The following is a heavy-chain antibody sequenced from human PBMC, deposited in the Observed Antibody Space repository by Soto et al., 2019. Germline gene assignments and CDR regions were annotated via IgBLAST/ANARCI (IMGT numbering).Heavy chain of an antibody. D-gene: IGHD5-12*01. CDR3: ARGIQGDGSSDY. V-gene: IGHV4-34*01. J-gene: IGHJ4*02. Sequence: SQTLSLTCAVYGGSFSGYYWSWIRQPPGKGLEWIGEINHSGSTNYNPSLKSRVTISVDTSKNQFSLKLSSVTAADTAVYYCARGIQGDGSSDYWGQGTLVTVSS. CDR1: GGSFSGYY. CDR2: INHSGST.